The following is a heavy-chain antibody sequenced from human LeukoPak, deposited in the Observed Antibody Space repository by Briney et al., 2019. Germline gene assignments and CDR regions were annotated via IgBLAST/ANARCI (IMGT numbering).Heavy chain of an antibody. CDR2: INSDGSEG. CDR3: ASTLAGDLYSSSWYNY. V-gene: IGHV3-7*03. J-gene: IGHJ4*02. CDR1: GFTFSGFW. Sequence: PGGSLRLSCAVSGFTFSGFWMSWSRQAPGKGLEWVASINSDGSEGYYADVVKGRFTISRDNAKNSLYLQINSLRAEDTAVYYCASTLAGDLYSSSWYNYWGQGTLVTVSS. D-gene: IGHD6-13*01.